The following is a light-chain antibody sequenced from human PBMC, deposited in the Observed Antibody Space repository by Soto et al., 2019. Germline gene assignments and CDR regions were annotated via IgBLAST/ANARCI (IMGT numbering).Light chain of an antibody. V-gene: IGKV1-5*03. CDR1: QSISRC. J-gene: IGKJ1*01. Sequence: DIQMTQSPSILSASVGDXVXXTCRASQSISRCLAWHQKKQGKDNKILIYKEYSLESGVQSRFSGSGYATELTLTISRLKTDDFETYYCQQYNSYSATFGQGTKVDIK. CDR3: QQYNSYSAT. CDR2: KEY.